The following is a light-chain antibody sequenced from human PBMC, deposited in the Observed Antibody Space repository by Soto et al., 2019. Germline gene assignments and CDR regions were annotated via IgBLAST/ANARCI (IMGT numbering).Light chain of an antibody. Sequence: DIVMTQSPDSLAVSLGERATINCKSSQSVSYSSNNNNYLAWYRQKPGQPPKLLIYWASTRESGVPDRFSGSGSGTDFTLTISSLQAEDVAVYYCQQYYSSPLTFGGGTKVEIK. CDR2: WAS. V-gene: IGKV4-1*01. J-gene: IGKJ4*01. CDR3: QQYYSSPLT. CDR1: QSVSYSSNNNNY.